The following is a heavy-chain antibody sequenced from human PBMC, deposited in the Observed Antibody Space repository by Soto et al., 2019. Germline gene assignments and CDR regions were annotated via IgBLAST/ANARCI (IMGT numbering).Heavy chain of an antibody. J-gene: IGHJ6*02. D-gene: IGHD2-15*01. V-gene: IGHV3-30*18. CDR1: GFTFSSYG. CDR2: ISYDGSNK. Sequence: QVQLVESGGGVVQPGRSLRLSCAASGFTFSSYGMHWVRQAPGKGLEWGAVISYDGSNKYYADSVKGRFTISRDNSKNTRYLQMNSLRAEDTAVYYCAKSGQYYYYGMDVWGQGTTVTVSS. CDR3: AKSGQYYYYGMDV.